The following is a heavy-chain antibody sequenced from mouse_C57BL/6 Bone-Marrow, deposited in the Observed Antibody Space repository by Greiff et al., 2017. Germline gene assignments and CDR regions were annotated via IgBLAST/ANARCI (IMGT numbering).Heavy chain of an antibody. Sequence: EVQLQESGGGLVQPGGSLKLSCAASGFTFSDYYMYWVRQTPEKRLEWVAYISNGGGSTYSPATVKGRFTISRDNAKNPLYLQMSRLKSEDTAMYYCARQDYDYLYAMDYWGQGTSVTVSS. CDR1: GFTFSDYY. CDR2: ISNGGGST. CDR3: ARQDYDYLYAMDY. J-gene: IGHJ4*01. V-gene: IGHV5-12*01. D-gene: IGHD2-4*01.